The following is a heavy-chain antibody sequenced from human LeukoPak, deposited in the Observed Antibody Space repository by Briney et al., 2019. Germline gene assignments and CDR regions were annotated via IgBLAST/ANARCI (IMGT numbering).Heavy chain of an antibody. CDR2: INHSGST. V-gene: IGHV4-34*01. J-gene: IGHJ3*02. Sequence: SETLSLTCAVYGGSFSGYCWSWIRQPPGKGLEWIGEINHSGSTNYNPSLKSRVTISVDTSKNQFSLKLSSVTAADTAVYYCARGPGSSGYAFDIWGQGTMVTVSS. CDR1: GGSFSGYC. D-gene: IGHD3-22*01. CDR3: ARGPGSSGYAFDI.